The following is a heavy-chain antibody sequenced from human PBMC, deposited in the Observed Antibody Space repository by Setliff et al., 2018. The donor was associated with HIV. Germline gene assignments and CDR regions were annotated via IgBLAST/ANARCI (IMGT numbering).Heavy chain of an antibody. D-gene: IGHD2-15*01. CDR3: ARDPQLVAAKSRRRYYYGLDL. CDR2: VYYSGST. Sequence: TLSLTCTVFGGSMNNYYWNWIRQSPGKGLEWIGYVYYSGSTKYSPSLKSRVSISLDPSTKQVSLKLSSVTAADTAVYYCARDPQLVAAKSRRRYYYGLDLWGQGTTVTVS. CDR1: GGSMNNYY. V-gene: IGHV4-59*12. J-gene: IGHJ6*02.